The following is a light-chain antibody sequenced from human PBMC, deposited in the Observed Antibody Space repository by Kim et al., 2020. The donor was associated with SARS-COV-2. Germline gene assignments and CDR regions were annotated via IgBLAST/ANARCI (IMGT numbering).Light chain of an antibody. V-gene: IGKV3-15*01. J-gene: IGKJ1*01. CDR2: GAS. Sequence: VSPGERPTLPCRASQSVSSNLAWYQQKPGQAPRLLIYGASTRATGIPARFSGSGSGTEFTLTISSLQSEDFAVYYCQQYNNWPPWTFGQGTKEDIK. CDR1: QSVSSN. CDR3: QQYNNWPPWT.